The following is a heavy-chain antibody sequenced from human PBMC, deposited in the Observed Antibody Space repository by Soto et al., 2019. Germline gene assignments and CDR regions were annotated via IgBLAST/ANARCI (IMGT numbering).Heavy chain of an antibody. CDR1: GFTFSNYA. D-gene: IGHD6-19*01. CDR3: AIGVPGIAVAGTGYFRH. Sequence: GGSLRLSCAASGFTFSNYALHWVRQAPGKGLEWVAVISDDGSNKYYADSVKGRFTISRDNSKKTVYLQMNSLRAEDTAVYYCAIGVPGIAVAGTGYFRHSSQGTVDTVSS. J-gene: IGHJ1*01. CDR2: ISDDGSNK. V-gene: IGHV3-30-3*01.